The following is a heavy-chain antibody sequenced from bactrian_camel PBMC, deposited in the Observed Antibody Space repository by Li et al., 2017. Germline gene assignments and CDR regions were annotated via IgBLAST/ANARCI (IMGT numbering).Heavy chain of an antibody. CDR3: AADVFGALMDCAYNY. CDR1: GNTASRYC. D-gene: IGHD1*01. Sequence: HVQLVESGGDSVQAGGSLGLSCSASGNTASRYCMAWIRQAPGKEREGVAAIDSDGSTSYADSVKGRFTISKDNAKNTLYLQMNSLKPEDTAMYYCAADVFGALMDCAYNYWAQGTQVTVS. J-gene: IGHJ4*01. V-gene: IGHV3S26*01. CDR2: IDSDGST.